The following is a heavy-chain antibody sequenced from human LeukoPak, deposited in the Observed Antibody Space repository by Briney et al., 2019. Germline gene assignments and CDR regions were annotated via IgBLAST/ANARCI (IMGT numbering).Heavy chain of an antibody. CDR3: AKDYCSTTRCGMDS. CDR2: ISSSSTFI. CDR1: GFTFSTYT. D-gene: IGHD2-2*01. V-gene: IGHV3-21*01. J-gene: IGHJ4*02. Sequence: GGSLRLSCAASGFTFSTYTMNCVRQAPGKGLEWVSSISSSSTFIYYADSVKGRFTISRDNAKNSLYLQMNSLRAEDTAVYYCAKDYCSTTRCGMDSWGQGTLVTVSS.